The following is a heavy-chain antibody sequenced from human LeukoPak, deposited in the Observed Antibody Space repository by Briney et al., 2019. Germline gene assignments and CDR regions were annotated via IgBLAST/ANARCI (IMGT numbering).Heavy chain of an antibody. J-gene: IGHJ3*02. D-gene: IGHD3-22*01. V-gene: IGHV4-4*07. CDR3: ARGGGSWYYYSSGHDAFDI. CDR2: IYTSGST. CDR1: GGSISSYY. Sequence: PSETLSLTCTVSGGSISSYYWSWIRQPTGKGLEWIGRIYTSGSTNYNPSLKSRVTMSVDTSKNQFSLKLSSVTAADTAVYYCARGGGSWYYYSSGHDAFDIWGQGTMVNGSS.